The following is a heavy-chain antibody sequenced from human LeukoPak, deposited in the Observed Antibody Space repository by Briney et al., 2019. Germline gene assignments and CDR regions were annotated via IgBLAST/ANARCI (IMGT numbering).Heavy chain of an antibody. J-gene: IGHJ6*02. CDR2: ISWNSGSI. CDR1: GFTIDDYA. CDR3: AKDRLYYYYGMDV. V-gene: IGHV3-9*01. Sequence: PGGSLRLSGAASGFTIDDYAMLWGRQAPGEGLKWGAGISWNSGSIGHADSVKGRFTTSRDNAKNSLYLQMNSLTAEDTALYYCAKDRLYYYYGMDVWGQGTTVTVSS.